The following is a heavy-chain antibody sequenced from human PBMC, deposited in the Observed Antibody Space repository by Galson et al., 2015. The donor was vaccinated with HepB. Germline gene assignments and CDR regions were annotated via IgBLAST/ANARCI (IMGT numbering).Heavy chain of an antibody. Sequence: SVKVSCKASGYTFTNYYIHWVRQAPGQGLEWMGIINPSSGSTNDAQKVQGRVTMTRDTSTSTVYMELSSLRSEDTAAYYCARTLTKGKLVFFDYWGQGTLVTVSS. J-gene: IGHJ4*02. V-gene: IGHV1-46*01. CDR3: ARTLTKGKLVFFDY. D-gene: IGHD1-1*01. CDR1: GYTFTNYY. CDR2: INPSSGST.